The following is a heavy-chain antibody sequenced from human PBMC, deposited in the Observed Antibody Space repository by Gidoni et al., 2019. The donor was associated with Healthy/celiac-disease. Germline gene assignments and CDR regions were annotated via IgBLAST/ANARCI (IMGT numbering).Heavy chain of an antibody. CDR2: ISWNSGSI. V-gene: IGHV3-9*01. Sequence: EVQLVESGGGLVQTGRSLRLSCAASGFTFDDYAMHGVRQAPGKGLEWVSGISWNSGSIGYADSVKGRFTISRDNAKNSRYLQMNSRRAEDTALYYCARIVVTHDALDIWGQGTMVTVSS. D-gene: IGHD3-22*01. CDR1: GFTFDDYA. CDR3: ARIVVTHDALDI. J-gene: IGHJ3*02.